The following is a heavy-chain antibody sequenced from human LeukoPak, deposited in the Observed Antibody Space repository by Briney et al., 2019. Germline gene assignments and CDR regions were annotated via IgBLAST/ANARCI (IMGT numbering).Heavy chain of an antibody. CDR2: MYSVGTT. CDR3: ARDLSAYSYGFGGDC. V-gene: IGHV3-66*01. J-gene: IGHJ4*02. D-gene: IGHD1-26*01. CDR1: GFIVSANF. Sequence: GGSLRLSCEASGFIVSANFMNWVRQAPGKGLEWVSVMYSVGTTYYADSVKGRFTVSRDPSKNTLYLQMDSLTVEDTAVYYCARDLSAYSYGFGGDCWGQGTRVIVSS.